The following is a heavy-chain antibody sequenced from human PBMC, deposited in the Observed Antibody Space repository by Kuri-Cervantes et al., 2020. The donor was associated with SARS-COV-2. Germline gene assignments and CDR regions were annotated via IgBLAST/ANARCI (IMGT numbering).Heavy chain of an antibody. D-gene: IGHD3-22*01. CDR3: ATSLYYYDSSGYYEN. CDR2: INPNSGGT. Sequence: ASVKVSCKASGYTFTGYYMHWVRQAPGQGLERMGWINPNSGGTNYAQKFQGRVTMTRDTSISTAYMELSSLRSEDTAVYYCATSLYYYDSSGYYENWGQGTLVTVSS. V-gene: IGHV1-2*02. CDR1: GYTFTGYY. J-gene: IGHJ4*02.